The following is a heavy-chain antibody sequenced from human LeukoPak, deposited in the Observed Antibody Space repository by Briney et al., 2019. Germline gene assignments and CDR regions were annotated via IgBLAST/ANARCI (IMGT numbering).Heavy chain of an antibody. CDR2: IDMSGGPR. D-gene: IGHD1-26*01. CDR3: AKIVGNYGFEF. V-gene: IGHV3-23*01. CDR1: VFSFSTFG. J-gene: IGHJ4*02. Sequence: GGSLRLSCAASVFSFSTFGMSWVRQAPRKAREWVSTIDMSGGPRYYAGSVKGRFSISRDNSKNSLYLQMNSLRAEDTAVYYCAKIVGNYGFEFWGQGALVIVSS.